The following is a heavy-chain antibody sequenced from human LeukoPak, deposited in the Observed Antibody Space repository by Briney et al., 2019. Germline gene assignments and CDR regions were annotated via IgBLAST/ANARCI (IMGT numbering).Heavy chain of an antibody. CDR3: ARDQVGPTPGY. CDR2: IYSGGST. D-gene: IGHD3-10*01. J-gene: IGHJ4*02. Sequence: TGGSLRLSCAASGFTVSSNYMSWVRQAPGKGLEWVSVIYSGGSTYYADSVKGRFTISRDSSKNTLYLQMNSLRAEDTAVYYCARDQVGPTPGYWGQGTLVTVSS. CDR1: GFTVSSNY. V-gene: IGHV3-66*01.